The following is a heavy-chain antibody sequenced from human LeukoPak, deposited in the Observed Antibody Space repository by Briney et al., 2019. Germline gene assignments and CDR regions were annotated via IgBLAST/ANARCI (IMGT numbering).Heavy chain of an antibody. J-gene: IGHJ5*02. CDR3: ARHEYSGSYYGLSWFDP. D-gene: IGHD1-26*01. CDR2: IYYSGST. V-gene: IGHV4-39*01. Sequence: SETLSPTCTVSGGSISSSGYYWGWIRQPPGKGLEWIASIYYSGSTYYNPSLKSRVTISVDTSKNQLSLKLSSLTAADTAVYYCARHEYSGSYYGLSWFDPWGQGTLVTVSS. CDR1: GGSISSSGYY.